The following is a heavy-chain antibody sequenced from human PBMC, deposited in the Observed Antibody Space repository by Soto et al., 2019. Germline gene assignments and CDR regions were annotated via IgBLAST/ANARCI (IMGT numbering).Heavy chain of an antibody. CDR2: MNPSGNST. J-gene: IGHJ4*02. CDR1: GYTFTSYY. V-gene: IGHV1-46*03. CDR3: AREGPLPYYFDY. D-gene: IGHD2-21*02. Sequence: ASVKVSCKASGYTFTSYYIHWVRQAPGQGLEWMGIMNPSGNSTIYAQRFQGRVTMTRDTSTSTVYMELSSLRSEDTAVYYCAREGPLPYYFDYWGQGPLVTVSS.